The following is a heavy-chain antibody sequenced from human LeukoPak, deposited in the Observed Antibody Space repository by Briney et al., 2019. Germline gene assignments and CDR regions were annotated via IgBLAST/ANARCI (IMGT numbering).Heavy chain of an antibody. CDR1: GYTFTGYY. Sequence: GASVKVSCKASGYTFTGYYMHWVRQAPGQGLEWMGWINPNSGGTNYAQKFQGRVTMTRDTSISTAYMELSMLRSDDTAVYYCARNTYSSGWSPDYYDAFDIWGQGTMVTVSS. D-gene: IGHD6-19*01. V-gene: IGHV1-2*02. CDR3: ARNTYSSGWSPDYYDAFDI. J-gene: IGHJ3*02. CDR2: INPNSGGT.